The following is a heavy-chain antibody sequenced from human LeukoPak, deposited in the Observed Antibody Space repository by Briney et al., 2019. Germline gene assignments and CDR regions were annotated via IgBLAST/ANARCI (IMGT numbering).Heavy chain of an antibody. Sequence: GSLRLSCAASGFTFSSYAMSWVRQAPGKGLEWIGEINHSGSTNYNPSLKSRVTISVDTSKNQFSLKLSSVTAADTAVYYCARGGRSIAALPGYWGQGTLVTVSS. J-gene: IGHJ4*02. V-gene: IGHV4-34*01. CDR2: INHSGST. D-gene: IGHD6-6*01. CDR3: ARGGRSIAALPGY. CDR1: GFTFSSYA.